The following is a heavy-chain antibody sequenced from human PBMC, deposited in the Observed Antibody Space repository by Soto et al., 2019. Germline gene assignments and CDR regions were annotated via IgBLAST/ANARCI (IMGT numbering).Heavy chain of an antibody. D-gene: IGHD1-26*01. CDR1: GFTFSNYD. J-gene: IGHJ4*02. CDR2: ISYDGGKE. Sequence: QVQLVESGGGVVQPGRSLRLSCTASGFTFSNYDMHWVRQAPCKGLDWVAVISYDGGKEYYADSLKGRFTISRDNSRNMLYLDLDRLRTEDAARYYSARDDLDVKGASRLPVTGRVGDYLGQGTLVTVS. CDR3: ARDDLDVKGASRLPVTGRVGDY. V-gene: IGHV3-30*03.